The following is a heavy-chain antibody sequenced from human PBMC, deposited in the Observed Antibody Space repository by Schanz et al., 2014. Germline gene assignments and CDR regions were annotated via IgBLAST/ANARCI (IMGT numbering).Heavy chain of an antibody. V-gene: IGHV4-30-4*07. CDR3: ARDRGHGDLPGDI. J-gene: IGHJ3*02. D-gene: IGHD4-17*01. CDR1: GGSISSGGYS. CDR2: ISYSGST. Sequence: QVQLQESGPGLVKPSQTLSLTCAVSGGSISSGGYSWNWIRQSPGKGLEWIGFISYSGSTYYNPSLKSRVTISLDTSKNQFSLNLSSATAADTAVYYCARDRGHGDLPGDIWGQGTMVTVSS.